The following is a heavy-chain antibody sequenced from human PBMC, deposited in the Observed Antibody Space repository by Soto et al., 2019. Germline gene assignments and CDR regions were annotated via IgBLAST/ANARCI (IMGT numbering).Heavy chain of an antibody. CDR2: ISSSNRTI. CDR3: AREGWPLLQTGMDV. V-gene: IGHV3-48*02. D-gene: IGHD2-15*01. Sequence: PGGSLRLSCAASGFTFRSYSMNWVRQAPGKGLEWVSYISSSNRTINYADSVKGRFIISRDNAKNSLYLQMHSLRDEDTAVYYCAREGWPLLQTGMDVWGQGTTVPSP. J-gene: IGHJ6*02. CDR1: GFTFRSYS.